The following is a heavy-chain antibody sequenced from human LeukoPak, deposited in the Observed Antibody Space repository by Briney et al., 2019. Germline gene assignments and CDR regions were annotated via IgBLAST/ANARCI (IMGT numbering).Heavy chain of an antibody. D-gene: IGHD3-9*01. CDR1: GYTFTGYY. CDR2: INAGNGNT. Sequence: ASVKVSCKASGYTFTGYYMHWVRQAPGQRLEWMGWINAGNGNTKYSQKFQGRVTITRDTPASTAYMELSNLRSEDTAVYYCARGEENYDILTGYYWGQGSLVTVSS. CDR3: ARGEENYDILTGYY. J-gene: IGHJ4*02. V-gene: IGHV1-3*01.